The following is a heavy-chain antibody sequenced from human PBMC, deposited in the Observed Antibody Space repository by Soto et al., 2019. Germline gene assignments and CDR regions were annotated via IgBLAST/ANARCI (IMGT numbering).Heavy chain of an antibody. J-gene: IGHJ4*02. CDR1: GFTFSDYY. CDR2: ISNSGRTL. V-gene: IGHV3-11*01. D-gene: IGHD6-6*01. CDR3: ARDLVAVSGGVYSSSSGGYFFDF. Sequence: QVQLVESGGGLVKPGGSLRLSCAASGFTFSDYYMSWIRQAPGKGLEWVSYISNSGRTLYYADSMKGRFTISRDNAKNSLYLQMNCVRSKDTAVYYCARDLVAVSGGVYSSSSGGYFFDFWGQGALVTVSS.